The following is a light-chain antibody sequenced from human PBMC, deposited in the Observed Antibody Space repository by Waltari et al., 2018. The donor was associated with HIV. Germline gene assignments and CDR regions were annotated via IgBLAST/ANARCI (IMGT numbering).Light chain of an antibody. CDR1: KLGTKY. V-gene: IGLV3-1*01. Sequence: SYELTQPPSVSVSPGQTASITCSGDKLGTKYAFWYQQKAGQSPVLVIYQDDKRPPGIPERFSGSNSGNTATLTISGTQAMDEADYYCQTWDNRTARVFGPGTKVTVL. CDR3: QTWDNRTARV. J-gene: IGLJ1*01. CDR2: QDD.